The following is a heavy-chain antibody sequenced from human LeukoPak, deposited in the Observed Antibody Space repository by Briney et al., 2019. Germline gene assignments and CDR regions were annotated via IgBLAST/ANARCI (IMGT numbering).Heavy chain of an antibody. CDR1: GLTVSSNY. D-gene: IGHD5-12*01. CDR2: IYSGSST. V-gene: IGHV3-66*01. J-gene: IGHJ4*02. CDR3: AMGAIVATIDY. Sequence: GGTLRLSCAASGLTVSSNYMSWVRQAPGKGLEWVSLIYSGSSTYYADSVKGRFTISRDKSKNTLYLQMSSLRVEDTAVYYCAMGAIVATIDYWGQGTLVTVSS.